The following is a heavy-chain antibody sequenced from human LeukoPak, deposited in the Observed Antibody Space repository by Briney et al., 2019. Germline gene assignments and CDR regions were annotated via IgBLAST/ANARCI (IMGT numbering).Heavy chain of an antibody. D-gene: IGHD1-20*01. CDR3: ARDFNLDFDY. V-gene: IGHV3-21*01. CDR1: GFTFSSYS. CDR2: ISGSSNYI. J-gene: IGHJ4*02. Sequence: GGSLRLSCEASGFTFSSYSMNWVRQAPGKGLEWLSSISGSSNYIYYADSVKGRFTIFRNNAKNSLYLQMDSLRAEDTAVYYCARDFNLDFDYWGQGILVAVSS.